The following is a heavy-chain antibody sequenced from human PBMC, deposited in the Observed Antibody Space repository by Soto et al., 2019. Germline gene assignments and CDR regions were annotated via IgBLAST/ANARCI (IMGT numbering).Heavy chain of an antibody. CDR1: GFTFNNYP. J-gene: IGHJ6*04. CDR2: ISNDGSNE. CDR3: VREVVVAHYYYYGMDA. D-gene: IGHD2-15*01. Sequence: PGGSLRLSCAASGFTFNNYPIHWVRQAPGKGLEWVAVISNDGSNEYYADSVKGRFTISRDNSKNTVYLQMRSLRAEDTDVFHWVREVVVAHYYYYGMDAWGKGTAVTVSS. V-gene: IGHV3-30-3*01.